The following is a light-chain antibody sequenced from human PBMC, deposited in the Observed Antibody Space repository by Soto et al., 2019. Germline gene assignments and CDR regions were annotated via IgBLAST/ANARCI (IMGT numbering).Light chain of an antibody. CDR2: DNN. CDR1: SSNIGKNY. CDR3: GTWDTSRSAVV. Sequence: QSVLTQPPSVSAAPGQKVTISCSGSSSNIGKNYVSWYQRLPGTAPKLLIYDNNERSSGIPDRFSGSKSGTSATLGIAGLQTGDGADYYCGTWDTSRSAVVFGGGTKLTVL. V-gene: IGLV1-51*01. J-gene: IGLJ2*01.